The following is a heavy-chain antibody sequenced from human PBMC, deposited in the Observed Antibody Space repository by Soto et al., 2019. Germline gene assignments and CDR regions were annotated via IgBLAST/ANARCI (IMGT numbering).Heavy chain of an antibody. V-gene: IGHV4-30-2*01. CDR2: IYHSGST. CDR1: GVSISSGGYS. J-gene: IGHJ5*02. CDR3: ARVPSP. Sequence: SETQSLTCAVSGVSISSGGYSWSWIRQPPGKGLEWIGYIYHSGSTYYNPSLKSRVTISVDRSKNQFPLKLSSVTAADTAVYYCARVPSPWGQGTLVTVSS.